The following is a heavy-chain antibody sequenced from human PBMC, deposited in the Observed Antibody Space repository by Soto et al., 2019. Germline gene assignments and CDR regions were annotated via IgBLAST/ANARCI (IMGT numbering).Heavy chain of an antibody. CDR1: GYSFTSYW. CDR2: IYPGDSDT. V-gene: IGHV5-51*01. D-gene: IGHD1-20*01. J-gene: IGHJ4*02. Sequence: GESLKISCKGSGYSFTSYWIGWVRQMPGKGLEWMGIIYPGDSDTRYSPSFQGQVTISADKSISTAYLQWSSLKASDTAMYYCARMGIIRKGGIHYKVFDYWGQGTLVTVSS. CDR3: ARMGIIRKGGIHYKVFDY.